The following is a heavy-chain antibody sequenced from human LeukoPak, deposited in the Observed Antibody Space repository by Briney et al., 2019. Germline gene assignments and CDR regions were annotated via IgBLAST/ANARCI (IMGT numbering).Heavy chain of an antibody. CDR1: GYTFTSYG. CDR2: INPSGGST. Sequence: ASVKVSCKASGYTFTSYGISWVRQAPGQGLEWMGIINPSGGSTSYAQKFQGRVTMTRDMSTSTVYMELSSLRSEDTAVYYCASTDYDSSGYYYDYWGQGTLVTVSS. V-gene: IGHV1-46*01. J-gene: IGHJ4*02. CDR3: ASTDYDSSGYYYDY. D-gene: IGHD3-22*01.